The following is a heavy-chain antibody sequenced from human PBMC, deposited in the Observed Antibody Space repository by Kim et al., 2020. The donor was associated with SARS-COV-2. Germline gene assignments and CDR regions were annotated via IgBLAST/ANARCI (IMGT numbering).Heavy chain of an antibody. CDR2: IYPGDSDT. V-gene: IGHV5-51*01. J-gene: IGHJ6*02. D-gene: IGHD6-19*01. CDR3: ARRVFGYSSGWYYDNGMDV. CDR1: GYSFTSYW. Sequence: GESLKISCKGSGYSFTSYWIGWVRQMPGKGLEWMGIIYPGDSDTRYSPSFQGQVTISADKSISTAYLQWSSLKASDTAMYYCARRVFGYSSGWYYDNGMDVWGQGTTVTVSS.